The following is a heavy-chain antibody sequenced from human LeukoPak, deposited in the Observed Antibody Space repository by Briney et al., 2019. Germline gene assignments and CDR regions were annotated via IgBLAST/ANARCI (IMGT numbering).Heavy chain of an antibody. Sequence: SETLSLTCTVSGGSIGTYYWSWIRQPPGKGLEWIAYIYYSGSTNYNPSLQSRVTLSVDTSKNQFSLKLYSVTAADTDVYYCARDTGYGVDFWGQGILVTVSS. V-gene: IGHV4-59*01. CDR1: GGSIGTYY. J-gene: IGHJ4*02. CDR2: IYYSGST. CDR3: ARDTGYGVDF. D-gene: IGHD5-18*01.